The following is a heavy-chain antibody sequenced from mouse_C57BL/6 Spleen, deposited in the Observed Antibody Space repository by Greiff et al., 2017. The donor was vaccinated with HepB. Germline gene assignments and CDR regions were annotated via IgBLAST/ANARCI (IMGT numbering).Heavy chain of an antibody. D-gene: IGHD1-1*01. V-gene: IGHV1-76*01. CDR3: ARRTTVVATSYWYFDV. Sequence: VKVVESGAELVRPGASVKLSCKASGYTFTDYYINWVKQRPGQGLEWIARIYPGSGNTYYNEKFKGKATLTAEKSSSTAYMQLSSLTSEDSAVYFCARRTTVVATSYWYFDVWGTGTTVTVSS. CDR1: GYTFTDYY. CDR2: IYPGSGNT. J-gene: IGHJ1*03.